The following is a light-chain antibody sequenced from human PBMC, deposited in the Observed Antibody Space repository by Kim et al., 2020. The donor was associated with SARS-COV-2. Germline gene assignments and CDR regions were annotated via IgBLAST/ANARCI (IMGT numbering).Light chain of an antibody. Sequence: APGDTARIVCGGDNIETKKVRWYQQRPGQAPVLVVRFNDDRPSGIPGRFSGSNSGNTATLTIASVEAGDEADYFCQVCAGTDDHPVFGGGTQLTVL. J-gene: IGLJ3*02. CDR3: QVCAGTDDHPV. CDR1: NIETKK. CDR2: FND. V-gene: IGLV3-21*02.